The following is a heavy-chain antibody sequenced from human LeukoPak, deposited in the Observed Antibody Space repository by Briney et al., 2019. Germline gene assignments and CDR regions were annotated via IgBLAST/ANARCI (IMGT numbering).Heavy chain of an antibody. CDR2: INHSGST. Sequence: PSETLSLTCAVYGGSFSGHYWSWIRQPPGKGLEWIGEINHSGSTNYNPSLKSRVTISVDTSKNQFSLKLSSVTAADTAVYYCARGYCSGGSCRTYYFDYWGQGTLVTVSS. D-gene: IGHD2-15*01. V-gene: IGHV4-34*01. CDR1: GGSFSGHY. CDR3: ARGYCSGGSCRTYYFDY. J-gene: IGHJ4*02.